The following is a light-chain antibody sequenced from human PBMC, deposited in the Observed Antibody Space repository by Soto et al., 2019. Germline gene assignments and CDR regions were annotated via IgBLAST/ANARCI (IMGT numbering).Light chain of an antibody. V-gene: IGKV3-20*01. Sequence: IVLTQSPGTLSLSPGEEATLSCRASQSVSSYLAWYQQKPGQAPRLRIYDASRRATGIPERLSGSGSGTDFTLTINRLEPEDFAVYYCQQYGSSPTFGLGTKVDIK. CDR3: QQYGSSPT. J-gene: IGKJ1*01. CDR2: DAS. CDR1: QSVSSY.